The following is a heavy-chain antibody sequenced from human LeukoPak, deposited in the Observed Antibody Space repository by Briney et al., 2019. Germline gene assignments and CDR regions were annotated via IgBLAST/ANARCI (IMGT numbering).Heavy chain of an antibody. CDR1: GGSISSYY. J-gene: IGHJ5*02. D-gene: IGHD3-9*01. Sequence: SDTLSLTCTVSGGSISSYYWSWIRQPPGKGLEWIGYIYYSGSTNYNPSLKSRVTISVDTSKNQFSLKLSSVTAADTAVYYCARGVTYYDILTGYYRDEDWFDPWGQGTLVTVSS. CDR3: ARGVTYYDILTGYYRDEDWFDP. V-gene: IGHV4-59*01. CDR2: IYYSGST.